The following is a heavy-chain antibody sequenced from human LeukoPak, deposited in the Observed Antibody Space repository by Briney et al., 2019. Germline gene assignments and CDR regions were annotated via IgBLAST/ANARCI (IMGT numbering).Heavy chain of an antibody. CDR2: IDSDGCDT. V-gene: IGHV3-74*01. CDR3: GRENSYRMDV. CDR1: GFSFGRYW. J-gene: IGHJ6*02. Sequence: PGGSLRLSCAGSGFSFGRYWMLWVRQAPGEGLVWVSHIDSDGCDTIYADSVKGRFTMSRENPKNTLYLQMNSLRAEDTAVYYCGRENSYRMDVWGQGTTVTVSS.